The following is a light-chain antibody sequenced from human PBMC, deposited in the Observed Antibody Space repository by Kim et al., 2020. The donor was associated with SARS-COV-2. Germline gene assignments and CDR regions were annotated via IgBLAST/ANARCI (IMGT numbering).Light chain of an antibody. J-gene: IGKJ1*01. V-gene: IGKV1-8*01. Sequence: AIQITQSPSSLSASTGDRVTITCRASQGVSNYLAWYQQRPGKAPKLLVYAASTLQSEVPSRFSGSGSGTDFTLTISCLQSEDFATYYCQQFYSYPWTFGQGTKVDIK. CDR3: QQFYSYPWT. CDR2: AAS. CDR1: QGVSNY.